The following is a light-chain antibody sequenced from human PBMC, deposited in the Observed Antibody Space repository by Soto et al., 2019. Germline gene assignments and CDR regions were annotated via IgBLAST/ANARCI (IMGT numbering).Light chain of an antibody. CDR1: QSISSY. CDR3: QQSYSTPRT. CDR2: AAS. Sequence: DIQMTQSPSSLSASVGDRVTINCRASQSISSYLNWYQQKPGKAPKLLIYAASSLQSGVPSRFSGSGSGTDFPLTISSLQPEDFATYYCQQSYSTPRTFGQVTKGEIK. V-gene: IGKV1-39*01. J-gene: IGKJ1*01.